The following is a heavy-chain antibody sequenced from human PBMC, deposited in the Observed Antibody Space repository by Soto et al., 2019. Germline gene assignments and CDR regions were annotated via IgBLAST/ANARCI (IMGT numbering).Heavy chain of an antibody. CDR2: IYWDDDK. Sequence: QITLRESGPTLVKPTQTLTLTCTFSGFSLSTSEMGVGWIRQPPGKALEWLALIYWDDDKRYSPSLKDRLTITKDTSKNQGILTMTNMDPVDTGTYYGAHTRTSIVVRLSARSDAFDIWGQGTMVTVSS. V-gene: IGHV2-5*02. CDR3: AHTRTSIVVRLSARSDAFDI. J-gene: IGHJ3*02. D-gene: IGHD2-2*01. CDR1: GFSLSTSEMG.